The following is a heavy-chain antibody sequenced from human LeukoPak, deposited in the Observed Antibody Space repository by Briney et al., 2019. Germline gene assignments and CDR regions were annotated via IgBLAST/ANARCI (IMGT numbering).Heavy chain of an antibody. J-gene: IGHJ4*02. CDR3: ARGGYSSGWYRVVFDY. CDR1: GFTFSSYS. Sequence: GGSLRLSCAASGFTFSSYSMNWVRQAPGKGLEWVSYIGSSSSTIYYADSVKGRFTISRDNAKNSLYLQMNSLRAEDTAVYYCARGGYSSGWYRVVFDYWGQGTLVTVSS. D-gene: IGHD6-19*01. V-gene: IGHV3-48*04. CDR2: IGSSSSTI.